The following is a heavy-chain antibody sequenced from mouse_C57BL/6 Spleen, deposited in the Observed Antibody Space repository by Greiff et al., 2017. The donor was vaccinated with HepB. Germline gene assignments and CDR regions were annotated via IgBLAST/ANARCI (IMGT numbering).Heavy chain of an antibody. J-gene: IGHJ3*01. D-gene: IGHD2-1*01. CDR2: IDPETGGT. CDR1: GYTFTDYE. CDR3: TGGVYYGNYDWFAY. V-gene: IGHV1-15*01. Sequence: VQLQESGAELVRPGASVTLSCKASGYTFTDYEMHWVKQTPVHGLEWIGAIDPETGGTAYNQKFKGKAILTADKSSSTAYMELRSLTSEDSAVYYCTGGVYYGNYDWFAYWGQGTLVTVSA.